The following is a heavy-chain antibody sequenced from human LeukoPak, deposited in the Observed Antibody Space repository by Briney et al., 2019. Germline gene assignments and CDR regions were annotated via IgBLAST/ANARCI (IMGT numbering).Heavy chain of an antibody. Sequence: GGSLRLSCAASGFTFSSYWMHWVRHAPGKGLVWVSRINSDGSSTSYADSVKGRFTISRDNAKNTLYLQMNSLRAEDTAVYYCARAGDDFWSDSGGMDVWGQGTTVTVSS. V-gene: IGHV3-74*01. CDR1: GFTFSSYW. D-gene: IGHD3-3*01. CDR3: ARAGDDFWSDSGGMDV. CDR2: INSDGSST. J-gene: IGHJ6*02.